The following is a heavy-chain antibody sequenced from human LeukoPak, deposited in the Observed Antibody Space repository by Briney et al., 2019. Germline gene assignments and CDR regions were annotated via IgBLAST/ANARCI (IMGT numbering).Heavy chain of an antibody. J-gene: IGHJ4*02. V-gene: IGHV4-61*02. CDR1: GGSLSSGSDY. D-gene: IGHD2-2*02. CDR2: IYASGST. CDR3: ARGGVVPAAIRPYDY. Sequence: SETLSLTCTVSGGSLSSGSDYWSWIRQSAGKGLEWIGRIYASGSTNYSPSLKSRVTISVDTSKNQFSLKLSSVTAADTAVYYCARGGVVPAAIRPYDYWGQGTLVTVSS.